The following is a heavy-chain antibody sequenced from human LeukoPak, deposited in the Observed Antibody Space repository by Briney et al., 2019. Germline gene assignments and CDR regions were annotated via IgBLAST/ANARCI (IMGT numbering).Heavy chain of an antibody. CDR3: AKSRWLQSRHPSYFDY. D-gene: IGHD5-24*01. Sequence: PGGSLRLSCVASGFTFSSYAMSWVRQAPGKGLEWVSGISGSGGSTYYADSVKGRFTISRDNSKNTVYLQMNSLRAEDTAVYYCAKSRWLQSRHPSYFDYWGQGTLVTVSS. CDR2: ISGSGGST. CDR1: GFTFSSYA. J-gene: IGHJ4*02. V-gene: IGHV3-23*01.